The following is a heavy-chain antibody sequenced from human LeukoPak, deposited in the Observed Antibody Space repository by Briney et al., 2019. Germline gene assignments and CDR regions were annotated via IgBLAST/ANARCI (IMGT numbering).Heavy chain of an antibody. Sequence: GASVKVSCKASGYTFTDYYIHWVRQAPGQGLEWMGIINPSGGSTSYAQKFQGRVTLTRDTSTSTVYMELSSLRSEDTAVYYCARDQGFSSGWYFGYYYYYGMDVWGQGTTVTVSS. CDR1: GYTFTDYY. D-gene: IGHD6-19*01. CDR3: ARDQGFSSGWYFGYYYYYGMDV. V-gene: IGHV1-46*01. J-gene: IGHJ6*02. CDR2: INPSGGST.